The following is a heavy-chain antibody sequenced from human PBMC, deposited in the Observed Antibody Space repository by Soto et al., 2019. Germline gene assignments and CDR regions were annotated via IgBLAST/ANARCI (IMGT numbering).Heavy chain of an antibody. CDR1: GFTFSSYW. CDR2: IKQDGSEK. D-gene: IGHD2-2*01. CDR3: ARTAYIVVVPAAIFGPPSDMEYYFDY. J-gene: IGHJ4*02. V-gene: IGHV3-7*01. Sequence: GGSLRLSCAASGFTFSSYWMSWVRQAPGKGLEWVANIKQDGSEKYYVDSVKGRFTISRDNAKNSLYLQMNSLRAEYTAVYYCARTAYIVVVPAAIFGPPSDMEYYFDYWGQGTLVTVSS.